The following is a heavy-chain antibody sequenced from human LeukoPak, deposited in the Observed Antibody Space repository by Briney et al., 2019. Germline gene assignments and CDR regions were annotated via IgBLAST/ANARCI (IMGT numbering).Heavy chain of an antibody. Sequence: PSETLSLTCTVSGGSISSSSYYWGWIRQPPGKGLEWIGSIYYSGSTYYNPSLKSRVTISVDTSKNQFSLKLSSVTAADTAVYYCARVLRFGSYGMDVWGQGTTVTVSS. V-gene: IGHV4-39*07. J-gene: IGHJ6*02. CDR1: GGSISSSSYY. CDR2: IYYSGST. D-gene: IGHD3-10*01. CDR3: ARVLRFGSYGMDV.